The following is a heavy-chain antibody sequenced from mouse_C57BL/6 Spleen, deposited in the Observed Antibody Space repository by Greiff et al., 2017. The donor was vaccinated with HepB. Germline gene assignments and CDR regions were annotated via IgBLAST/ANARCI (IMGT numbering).Heavy chain of an antibody. D-gene: IGHD1-1*01. Sequence: EVQLQQSGPELVKPGASVKISCKASGYTFTDYYMNWVKQSHGKSLEWIGDINPNNGGTSYNQKFKGKATLTVDKSSSTAYMELRSLTSEDSAVYYCARRSYGDYWGQGTSVTVSS. V-gene: IGHV1-26*01. CDR3: ARRSYGDY. CDR1: GYTFTDYY. J-gene: IGHJ4*01. CDR2: INPNNGGT.